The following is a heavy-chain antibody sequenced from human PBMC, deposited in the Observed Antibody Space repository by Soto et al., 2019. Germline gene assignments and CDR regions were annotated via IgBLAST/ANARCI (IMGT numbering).Heavy chain of an antibody. Sequence: QVHLLLQSGAEVKKPGSSVKVSCKASGGTPSNSAISWVRQAPGQGLEWMGGIIPVFGLVKYAQNFQGRVKITADESTNTAYMALSSLRPEDTAVYYCAGGRIVVVASRAYYGMDVWGQGTTVTVSS. V-gene: IGHV1-69*01. CDR2: IIPVFGLV. CDR3: AGGRIVVVASRAYYGMDV. D-gene: IGHD3-22*01. J-gene: IGHJ6*02. CDR1: GGTPSNSA.